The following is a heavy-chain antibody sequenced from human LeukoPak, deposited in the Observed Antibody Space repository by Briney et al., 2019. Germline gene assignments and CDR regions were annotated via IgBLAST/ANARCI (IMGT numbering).Heavy chain of an antibody. Sequence: PGGSLRLSCAASGCTFSSYSMNWVRQAPGKGLEWVSSISSSSSYIYYADSVKGRFTISRDNAKNSLYLQMNSLRAEDTAVYYCARISYNWNYSLRFDYWGQGTLVTVSS. V-gene: IGHV3-21*01. D-gene: IGHD1-7*01. CDR1: GCTFSSYS. CDR2: ISSSSSYI. CDR3: ARISYNWNYSLRFDY. J-gene: IGHJ4*02.